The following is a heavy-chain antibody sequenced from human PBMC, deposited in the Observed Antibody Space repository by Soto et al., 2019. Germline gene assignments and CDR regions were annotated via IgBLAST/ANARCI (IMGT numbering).Heavy chain of an antibody. CDR1: GYTFTSYY. D-gene: IGHD3-22*01. Sequence: QVQLVQSGAEVKKPGASVKVSCKASGYTFTSYYMHWVRQAPGQGLEWMGIINPSGGSTSYAQKCQGRVTMTRDTSTSTVYMELSSLRSEDTAVYYCARWGYYDSSGYSPGPPFDYWGQGTLVTVSS. CDR2: INPSGGST. V-gene: IGHV1-46*01. CDR3: ARWGYYDSSGYSPGPPFDY. J-gene: IGHJ4*02.